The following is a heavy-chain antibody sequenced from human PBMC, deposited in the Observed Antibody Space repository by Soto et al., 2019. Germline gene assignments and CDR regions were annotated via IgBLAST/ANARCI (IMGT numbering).Heavy chain of an antibody. CDR1: GGSISSHN. CDR3: VRQGFGALHGLVDV. J-gene: IGHJ6*02. Sequence: QVQLQESGPGLVKPSETLSLICSDSGGSISSHNWGWIRLPPGKGLEWFGYIRDSADTSYYPSLNSRVTMSLDTSKKEFALRLTSVTAADTAVYYWVRQGFGALHGLVDVWGQGTTVTVSS. D-gene: IGHD3-10*01. CDR2: IRDSADT. V-gene: IGHV4-59*08.